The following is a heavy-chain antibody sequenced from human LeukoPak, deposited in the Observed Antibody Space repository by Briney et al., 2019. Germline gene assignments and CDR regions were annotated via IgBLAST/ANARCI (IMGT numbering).Heavy chain of an antibody. CDR1: GGSISSGGYY. CDR2: INHSGST. V-gene: IGHV4-30-2*01. D-gene: IGHD6-13*01. CDR3: VRVNSNVFDY. J-gene: IGHJ4*02. Sequence: PSQTLSLTCTASGGSISSGGYYWSWIRQPPGKGLEWIGYINHSGSTYYNPSLKSRLTISVDRSKNQFSLKLSSVTAADTAVYYCVRVNSNVFDYWGQGALVTVSS.